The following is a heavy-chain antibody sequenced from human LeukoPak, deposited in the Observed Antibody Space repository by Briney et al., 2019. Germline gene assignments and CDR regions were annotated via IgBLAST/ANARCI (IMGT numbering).Heavy chain of an antibody. CDR3: AVMVRGVINYGMDV. V-gene: IGHV1-69*06. CDR1: GGTFSSYA. CDR2: IIPIFGTA. D-gene: IGHD3-10*01. J-gene: IGHJ6*02. Sequence: SVKVSCKASGGTFSSYAISWVRQAPGQGLEWMGGIIPIFGTANYAQKFQGRVTITADKSTSTAYMELSSLRSEDTAVYYCAVMVRGVINYGMDVWGQGTTVTVSS.